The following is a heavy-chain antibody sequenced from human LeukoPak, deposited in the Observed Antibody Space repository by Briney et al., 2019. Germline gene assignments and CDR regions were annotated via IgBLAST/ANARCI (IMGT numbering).Heavy chain of an antibody. V-gene: IGHV4-31*03. J-gene: IGHJ2*01. CDR1: GGSISRGGYY. Sequence: SQTLSLTCTVSGGSISRGGYYWSWIRQHPGKGLEWIGYIYYSGSTYYNPSLKSRVTISVVPSKSQFSLKLSSVTAADTAVYYCARQRYGDPNWYFDLWGRGTLVTVSS. CDR2: IYYSGST. D-gene: IGHD4-17*01. CDR3: ARQRYGDPNWYFDL.